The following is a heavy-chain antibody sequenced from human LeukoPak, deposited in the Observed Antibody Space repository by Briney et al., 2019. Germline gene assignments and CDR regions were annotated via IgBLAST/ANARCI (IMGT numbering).Heavy chain of an antibody. CDR2: IYHSGGT. D-gene: IGHD3-10*01. Sequence: SGTLSLTCAVSGGSISSSNWWSWVRQPPGKGLEWIGEIYHSGGTNYNPSLKSRVTISVDKSKNQFSLKLSSVTAADTAVYYCARDARNGSGSYYDYWGQGTLVTVSS. J-gene: IGHJ4*02. CDR1: GGSISSSNW. CDR3: ARDARNGSGSYYDY. V-gene: IGHV4-4*02.